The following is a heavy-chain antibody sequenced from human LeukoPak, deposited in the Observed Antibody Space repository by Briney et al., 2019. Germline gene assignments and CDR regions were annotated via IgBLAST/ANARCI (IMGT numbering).Heavy chain of an antibody. CDR1: GFTFSSCG. Sequence: GGSLRLSCAASGFTFSSCGMHWVRQAPGKGLEWLAVIWYDGTNKYYADSVKGRFTISRDNSKNTLYLQMNSLRAEDTAVYYCARGRDGYNWIDYWGQGTLVTVSS. J-gene: IGHJ4*02. CDR2: IWYDGTNK. D-gene: IGHD5-24*01. V-gene: IGHV3-33*01. CDR3: ARGRDGYNWIDY.